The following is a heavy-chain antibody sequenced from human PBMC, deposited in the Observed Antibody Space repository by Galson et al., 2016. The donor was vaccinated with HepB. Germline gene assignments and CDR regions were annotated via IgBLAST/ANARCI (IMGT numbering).Heavy chain of an antibody. Sequence: SETLSLTCTVSGVSLSSYYWSWIRQPPGKGLEWIGYIYYSGGSTNYNPSLKSRVTISVDTSKNQFSLRLSSVTAADTAVYYCARMDPALISGFDYWGQGTLVTVSS. CDR3: ARMDPALISGFDY. CDR1: GVSLSSYY. V-gene: IGHV4-59*01. CDR2: IYYSGGST. J-gene: IGHJ4*02. D-gene: IGHD2-15*01.